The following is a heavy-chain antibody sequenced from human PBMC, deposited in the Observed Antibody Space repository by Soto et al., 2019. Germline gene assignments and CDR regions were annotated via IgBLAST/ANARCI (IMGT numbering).Heavy chain of an antibody. V-gene: IGHV4-59*08. Sequence: LSLTCSVSGGSINNYYWSWIRQPPGKGLEFIGYIYYAGTTTYNPSLKSRVTISVDMSKNQFSLKLSSVTAADTAVYYCARLGGYYQALDSWGQGNPGHRLL. J-gene: IGHJ4*02. CDR2: IYYAGTT. CDR1: GGSINNYY. D-gene: IGHD3-22*01. CDR3: ARLGGYYQALDS.